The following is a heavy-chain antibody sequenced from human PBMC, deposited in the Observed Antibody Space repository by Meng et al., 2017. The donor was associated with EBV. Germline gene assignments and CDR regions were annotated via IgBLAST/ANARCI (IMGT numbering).Heavy chain of an antibody. CDR3: ARGRWLQPGSYFDY. V-gene: IGHV4-34*01. CDR2: INHSGST. Sequence: HVKRQESRPAPLNPSDTLTLTCSVYGGSTSGYYWSWIRQPPGKGLEWIGEINHSGSTNYNPSLKSRVTISVDTSKNQFSLKLSSVNAADTAVYYCARGRWLQPGSYFDYWGQGTLVTVSS. J-gene: IGHJ4*02. D-gene: IGHD5-24*01. CDR1: GGSTSGYY.